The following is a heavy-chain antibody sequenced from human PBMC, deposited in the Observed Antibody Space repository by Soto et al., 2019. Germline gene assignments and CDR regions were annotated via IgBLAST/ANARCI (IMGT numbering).Heavy chain of an antibody. V-gene: IGHV1-46*01. CDR1: GYTFTSYY. CDR3: ARAHRGGGYSYGYGFYYYYGMDV. D-gene: IGHD5-18*01. CDR2: INPSGGST. Sequence: AASVKVSCKASGYTFTSYYMHWVRQAPGQGLEWMGIINPSGGSTSYAQKFQGRVTMTTDTSTSTAYMELSSLRSEDTAVYYCARAHRGGGYSYGYGFYYYYGMDVWGQGTTVTVSS. J-gene: IGHJ6*02.